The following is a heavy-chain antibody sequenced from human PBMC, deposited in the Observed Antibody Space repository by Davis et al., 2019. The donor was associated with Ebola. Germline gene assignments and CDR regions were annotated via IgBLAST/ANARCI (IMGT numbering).Heavy chain of an antibody. CDR1: GHSVTSGVYS. CDR3: AREFAY. CDR2: VSHGRTT. Sequence: SETLSLTCSVSGHSVTSGVYSWTCIRQAPGMGLQWIGYVSHGRTTNHNPSLKSRVSISVDRSTTHFSLRLTAVTAADTAVYYCAREFAYGGQGTLVTVSP. V-gene: IGHV4-30-2*01. J-gene: IGHJ4*02.